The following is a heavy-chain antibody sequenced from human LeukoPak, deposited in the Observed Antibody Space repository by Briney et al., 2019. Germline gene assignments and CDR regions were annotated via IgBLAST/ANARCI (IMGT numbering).Heavy chain of an antibody. Sequence: PGGSLRLFCAASGLSVSSNYMSWVRQAPGKGLEWVTIIYSGGSTYYADSVKGRFTISRDNSKNTLYLQMNSLGVEDTAVYYCARELHWGQGTLVTVSS. J-gene: IGHJ4*02. V-gene: IGHV3-66*02. CDR3: ARELH. CDR2: IYSGGST. D-gene: IGHD1-26*01. CDR1: GLSVSSNY.